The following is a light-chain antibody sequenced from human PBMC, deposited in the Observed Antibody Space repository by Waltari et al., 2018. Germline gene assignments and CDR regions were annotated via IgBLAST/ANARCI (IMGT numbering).Light chain of an antibody. V-gene: IGKV1-39*01. J-gene: IGKJ2*01. CDR2: GAS. Sequence: DIQMTQSPSSLSASVGDRVTITCWASQSISNDLSWYQQKPGRAPNLLISGASSLQSGVPSRFSGSASGTDFTLTISSLQPEDFATYYCQQSYSTQYTFGQGTKLEIK. CDR3: QQSYSTQYT. CDR1: QSISND.